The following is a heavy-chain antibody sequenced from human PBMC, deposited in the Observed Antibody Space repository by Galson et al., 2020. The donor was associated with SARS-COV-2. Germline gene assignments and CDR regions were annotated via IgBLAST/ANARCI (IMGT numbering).Heavy chain of an antibody. V-gene: IGHV3-23*01. CDR3: AKLYYYYDSSGFGNY. J-gene: IGHJ4*02. D-gene: IGHD3-22*01. CDR1: GFTFSSYA. Sequence: GESLKISCAASGFTFSSYAMSWVRQAPGKGLEWVSAISCSGGSTYYADSVKCRFTISRDNSKNTLYLQMNSLRAEDTAVYYCAKLYYYYDSSGFGNYWGQGSLVTVAS. CDR2: ISCSGGST.